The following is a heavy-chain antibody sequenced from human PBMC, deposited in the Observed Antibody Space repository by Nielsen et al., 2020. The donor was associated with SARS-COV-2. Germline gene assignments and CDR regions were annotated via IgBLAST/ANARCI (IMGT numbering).Heavy chain of an antibody. CDR1: GGSISSYY. Sequence: SETLSLTCTVSGGSISSYYWSWIRQPPGKGLEWIGYIYYSGSTNYNPSLKSRVTISVDTSKNQFSLKLSSVTAADTAVYYCARHVTAAGRFGLLSWFDPWGQGTLVTVSS. V-gene: IGHV4-59*08. D-gene: IGHD6-13*01. CDR3: ARHVTAAGRFGLLSWFDP. J-gene: IGHJ5*02. CDR2: IYYSGST.